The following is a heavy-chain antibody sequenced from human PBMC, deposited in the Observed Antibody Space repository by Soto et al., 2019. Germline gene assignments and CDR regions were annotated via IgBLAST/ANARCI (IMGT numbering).Heavy chain of an antibody. Sequence: EVQLLESGGGLVQPGRSLRLSCAASGFTFDDYAMHWVRQAPGKGLEWVSGISWNSGSIGYADSVKGRFTISRDNAKNSLYLQMNSLRAEDTALYYCAKDTYSSSGYYFDYWGQGTLVTVSS. J-gene: IGHJ4*02. V-gene: IGHV3-9*01. CDR3: AKDTYSSSGYYFDY. CDR1: GFTFDDYA. D-gene: IGHD6-6*01. CDR2: ISWNSGSI.